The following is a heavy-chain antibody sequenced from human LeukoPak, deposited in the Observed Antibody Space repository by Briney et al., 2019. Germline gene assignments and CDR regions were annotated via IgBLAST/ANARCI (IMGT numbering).Heavy chain of an antibody. Sequence: SETLSLTCSVSGGSITSGAYYWSWIRQPPGKGLEWIGEINHRGSTNYNPSLKSRVTISVDTSKNQFSLKLSSVTAADTAVYYCARVVAATLDYWGQGTLVTVSS. V-gene: IGHV4-34*01. CDR3: ARVVAATLDY. J-gene: IGHJ4*02. CDR1: GGSITSGAYY. CDR2: INHRGST. D-gene: IGHD2-15*01.